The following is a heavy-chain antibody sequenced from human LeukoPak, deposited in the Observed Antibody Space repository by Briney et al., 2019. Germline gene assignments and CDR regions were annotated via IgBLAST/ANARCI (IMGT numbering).Heavy chain of an antibody. V-gene: IGHV3-48*01. J-gene: IGHJ4*02. CDR2: ISSSIITI. Sequence: GGSLRLSCAASGFTFSSYSMNWVRQAPGKGLEWVSYISSSIITIYYADSVKGRFTISRDSAKNSLSLQMNSLRAEDTAVYYCARAGAVAGSFDYWGQGTLVTVSS. CDR3: ARAGAVAGSFDY. CDR1: GFTFSSYS. D-gene: IGHD6-19*01.